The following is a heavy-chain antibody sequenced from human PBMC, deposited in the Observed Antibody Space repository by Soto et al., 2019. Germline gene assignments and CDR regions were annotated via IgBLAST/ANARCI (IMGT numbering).Heavy chain of an antibody. CDR3: AGDRGYQLLWGFDY. CDR1: GGTFSSYA. V-gene: IGHV1-69*13. D-gene: IGHD2-2*01. CDR2: IIPIFGTA. J-gene: IGHJ4*02. Sequence: SVKVSCKASGGTFSSYAISWVRQAPGQGLEWMGGIIPIFGTANYAQKFQGRVTITADESTSTAYMELSSLRSEDTAVYYCAGDRGYQLLWGFDYWGQGTLVTVSS.